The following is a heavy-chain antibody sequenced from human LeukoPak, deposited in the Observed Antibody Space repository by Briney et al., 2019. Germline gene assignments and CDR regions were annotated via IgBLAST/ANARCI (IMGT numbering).Heavy chain of an antibody. CDR2: IYYSGST. D-gene: IGHD2-8*01. J-gene: IGHJ4*02. CDR1: GGSISRSTNY. CDR3: ARDVNGGY. V-gene: IGHV4-39*07. Sequence: SETLSLTCTVSGGSISRSTNYWGWIRQPPGKGLEWIGSIYYSGSTYYNPSLKSRVSISVDTSKNQFSLKLSSVTAADTAVYYCARDVNGGYWGQGTLVTVSS.